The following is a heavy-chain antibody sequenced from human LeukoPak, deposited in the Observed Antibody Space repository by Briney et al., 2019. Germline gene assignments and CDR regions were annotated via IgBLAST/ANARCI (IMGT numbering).Heavy chain of an antibody. CDR1: GFTFSNYW. CDR2: INGDGSIT. CDR3: ARVSRDFYSNYYYYYGMDV. V-gene: IGHV3-74*01. D-gene: IGHD4-11*01. Sequence: GGSLRLSCAASGFTFSNYWMHWVRQAPGKGLVWVSRINGDGSITNYADSVKGRFTISRDNAKNSLYLQMNSLRAEDTAVYYCARVSRDFYSNYYYYYGMDVWGQGTTVTVSS. J-gene: IGHJ6*02.